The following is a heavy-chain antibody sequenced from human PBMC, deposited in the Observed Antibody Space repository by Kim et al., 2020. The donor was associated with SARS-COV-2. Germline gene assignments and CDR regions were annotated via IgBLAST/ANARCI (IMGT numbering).Heavy chain of an antibody. V-gene: IGHV4-4*02. J-gene: IGHJ3*02. D-gene: IGHD4-17*01. CDR3: ARALESKRTVTIVGGGLDAFDI. CDR1: GGSISSSNW. Sequence: SETLSLTCAVSGGSISSSNWWSWVRQPPGKGLEWIGEIYHSGSTNYNPSLKSRVTISVDKSKNQFSLKLSSVTAADTAVYYCARALESKRTVTIVGGGLDAFDIWGQGTMVTVSS. CDR2: IYHSGST.